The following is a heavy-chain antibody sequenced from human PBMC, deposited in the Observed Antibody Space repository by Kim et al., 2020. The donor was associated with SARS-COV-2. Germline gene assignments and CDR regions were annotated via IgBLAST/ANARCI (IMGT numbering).Heavy chain of an antibody. J-gene: IGHJ6*02. V-gene: IGHV3-13*04. CDR1: GFTVGGHD. CDR3: ARALQQWLGVDV. CDR2: IGTAGET. D-gene: IGHD1-1*01. Sequence: GGSLRLSCAASGFTVGGHDMHWVRQGSGKGLEWVSAIGTAGETFYSGSVKGRFIISRENGRNSLYLQMDSLKVGDTAVYYCARALQQWLGVDVCGEGATVSV.